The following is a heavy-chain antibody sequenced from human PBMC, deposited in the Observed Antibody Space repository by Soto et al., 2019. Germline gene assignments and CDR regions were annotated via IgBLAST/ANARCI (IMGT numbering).Heavy chain of an antibody. Sequence: GGSLRLSCAASGFTFSSYAMSWVRQAPGKGLEWVSAISGSGGSTYYADSVKGRFTISRDNSKNTLYLQMNSLRAEDTAVYYCAKALGDFWSGYYPPYYYYGMDVWGQGTTVTVSS. CDR3: AKALGDFWSGYYPPYYYYGMDV. D-gene: IGHD3-3*01. V-gene: IGHV3-23*01. CDR2: ISGSGGST. J-gene: IGHJ6*02. CDR1: GFTFSSYA.